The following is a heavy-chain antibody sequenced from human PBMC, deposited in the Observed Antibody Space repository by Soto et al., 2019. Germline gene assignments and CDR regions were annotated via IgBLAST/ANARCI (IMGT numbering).Heavy chain of an antibody. CDR2: VNHSGST. V-gene: IGHV4-34*01. D-gene: IGHD1-1*01. CDR3: ARGSEERYAVFWFDP. CDR1: GGSFSGYY. J-gene: IGHJ5*02. Sequence: SETLSLTCAVYGGSFSGYYWSWIRQPPGKGLEWIGEVNHSGSTNYNPSLKSRVTISVDTSKNQFSLKLSSVTAADTAVYYCARGSEERYAVFWFDPWGQGTLVTVSS.